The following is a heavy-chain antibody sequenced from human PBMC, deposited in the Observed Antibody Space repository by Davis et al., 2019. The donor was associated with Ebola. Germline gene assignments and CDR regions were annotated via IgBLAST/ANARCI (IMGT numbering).Heavy chain of an antibody. V-gene: IGHV4-59*01. CDR1: GGSISSYY. J-gene: IGHJ6*02. CDR2: IYYSGST. Sequence: MPSETLSLTCTVSGGSISSYYWNWIRQPPGKGLEWIGYIYYSGSTNYNPSLKRRVTISVDTSKNQFSLNLSSVTAADTAVYYRARALYSATYGMDVWGQGTTVTVSS. CDR3: ARALYSATYGMDV. D-gene: IGHD4-11*01.